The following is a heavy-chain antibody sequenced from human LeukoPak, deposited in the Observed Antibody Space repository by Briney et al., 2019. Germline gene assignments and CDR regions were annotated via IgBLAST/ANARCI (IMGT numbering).Heavy chain of an antibody. Sequence: GGSLRLSCAASRFTFSNAWMSWVRQAPGKGLEWVGRIQSKTDGGTTDYAAPVKGRFTISRDDSKNTLYLQMNSLRAEDTAVYYCARDRNNWSEDYYYYAMDVWGQGTTVTVSS. V-gene: IGHV3-15*01. CDR1: RFTFSNAW. CDR3: ARDRNNWSEDYYYYAMDV. D-gene: IGHD1-1*01. J-gene: IGHJ6*02. CDR2: IQSKTDGGTT.